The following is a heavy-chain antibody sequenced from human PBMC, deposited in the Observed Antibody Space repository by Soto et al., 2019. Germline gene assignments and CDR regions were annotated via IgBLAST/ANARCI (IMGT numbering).Heavy chain of an antibody. CDR3: ARAHYGDYGYGMDV. J-gene: IGHJ6*02. D-gene: IGHD4-17*01. CDR1: GGSISSYY. CDR2: IYYSGST. Sequence: TSETLSLTCTVSGGSISSYYWSWIRQPPGKGLEWIGHIYYSGSTNYNPSLKSRVTISVDTSKNQFSLKLSSVTAADTAVYYCARAHYGDYGYGMDVWGQGTTVTVSS. V-gene: IGHV4-59*01.